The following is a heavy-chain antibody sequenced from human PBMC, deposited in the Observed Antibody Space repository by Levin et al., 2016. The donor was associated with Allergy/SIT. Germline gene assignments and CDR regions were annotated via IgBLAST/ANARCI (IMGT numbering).Heavy chain of an antibody. CDR3: AKENTAYCAGDCYSDS. CDR2: IIPILGIT. V-gene: IGHV1-69*10. CDR1: GGTFSSYS. D-gene: IGHD2-21*02. Sequence: SVKVSCKASGGTFSSYSFIWVRQAPGQGLEWMGRIIPILGITNYAQDFQGRVTITADKSTRTVYMELSSLRSEDTAVYYCAKENTAYCAGDCYSDSWGQGTLVTVSS. J-gene: IGHJ4*02.